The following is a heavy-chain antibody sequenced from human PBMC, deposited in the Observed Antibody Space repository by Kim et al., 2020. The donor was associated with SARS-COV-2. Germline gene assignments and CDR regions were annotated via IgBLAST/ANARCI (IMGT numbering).Heavy chain of an antibody. D-gene: IGHD3-22*01. J-gene: IGHJ2*01. CDR3: ARVPHDSSGYYLPWYLDL. CDR2: IYPGDSDT. V-gene: IGHV5-51*01. Sequence: GESLKISCKGSGYSFTSYWIGWVRQMPGKGLEWMGIIYPGDSDTRYSPSFQGQVTISADKSISTAYLQWSSLKASDTAMYYCARVPHDSSGYYLPWYLDLWGRGTLVTVSS. CDR1: GYSFTSYW.